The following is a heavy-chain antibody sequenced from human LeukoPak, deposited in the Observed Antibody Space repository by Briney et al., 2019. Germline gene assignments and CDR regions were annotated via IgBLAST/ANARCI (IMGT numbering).Heavy chain of an antibody. V-gene: IGHV4-34*01. D-gene: IGHD1-26*01. CDR2: INHRGST. J-gene: IGHJ4*02. Sequence: GSLRLSCAASGFTFSSYSMNWVRQAPGKGLEWIGEINHRGSTNYNPSLKSRVTISADTSKNQFSLKLNSVTAADTAVYYCARGGRIVGTTGNLDSWGQGTQVTVSS. CDR3: ARGGRIVGTTGNLDS. CDR1: GFTFSSYS.